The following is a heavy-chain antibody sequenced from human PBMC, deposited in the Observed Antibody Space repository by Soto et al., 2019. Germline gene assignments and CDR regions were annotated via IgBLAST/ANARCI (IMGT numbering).Heavy chain of an antibody. Sequence: SETLSLTCTVSGGSISSGGYYWSWIRQHPGKGLEWIGYIYYSGSTYYNPSLKSRVTISVDTSKNQFSLKLSSVTAADTAVYYCARGSAYIATYYDFWSGYYAFDIWGQGTMVTVSS. CDR3: ARGSAYIATYYDFWSGYYAFDI. J-gene: IGHJ3*02. V-gene: IGHV4-31*03. D-gene: IGHD3-3*01. CDR2: IYYSGST. CDR1: GGSISSGGYY.